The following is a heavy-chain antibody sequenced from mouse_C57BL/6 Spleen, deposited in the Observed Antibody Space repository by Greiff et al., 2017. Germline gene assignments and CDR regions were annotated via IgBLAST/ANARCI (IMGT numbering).Heavy chain of an antibody. CDR3: ARHWDVDYAMDY. CDR1: GFTFSDSG. CDR2: ISSGSSTI. V-gene: IGHV5-17*01. J-gene: IGHJ4*01. Sequence: EVQRVESGGGLVKPGGSLKLSCAASGFTFSDSGMHWVRQAPEKGLEWVAYISSGSSTIYYADTVKGRFTISRDNAKNTLFLQMTSLRSEDTAMYYCARHWDVDYAMDYWGQGTSVTVSS. D-gene: IGHD4-1*01.